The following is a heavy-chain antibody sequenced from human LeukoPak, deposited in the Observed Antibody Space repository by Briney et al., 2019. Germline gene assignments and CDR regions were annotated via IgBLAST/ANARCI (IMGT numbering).Heavy chain of an antibody. Sequence: ASVKVYCKASGYTFTGYYMHWVRQAPGQGLEWMGWINPNSGGTNYAQKFQGRVTMTRDTSISTAYMELSRLRSDDTAVYYCARASVPPIVVVTAIEDYFDYWGQGTLVTVSS. CDR2: INPNSGGT. CDR1: GYTFTGYY. J-gene: IGHJ4*02. V-gene: IGHV1-2*02. CDR3: ARASVPPIVVVTAIEDYFDY. D-gene: IGHD2-21*02.